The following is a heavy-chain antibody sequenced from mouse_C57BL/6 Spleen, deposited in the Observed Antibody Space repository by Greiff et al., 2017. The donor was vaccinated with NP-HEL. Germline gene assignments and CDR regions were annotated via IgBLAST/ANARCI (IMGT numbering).Heavy chain of an antibody. CDR3: ARVDDYDRAWFAY. D-gene: IGHD2-4*01. V-gene: IGHV5-17*01. J-gene: IGHJ3*01. Sequence: DVQLVESGGGLVKPGGSLKLSCAASGFTFSDYGMHWVRQAPEKGLEWVAYISSGSSTIYYADTVKGRFTISRDNAKNTLFLQMTSLRSEDTAMYYCARVDDYDRAWFAYWGQGTLVTVSA. CDR2: ISSGSSTI. CDR1: GFTFSDYG.